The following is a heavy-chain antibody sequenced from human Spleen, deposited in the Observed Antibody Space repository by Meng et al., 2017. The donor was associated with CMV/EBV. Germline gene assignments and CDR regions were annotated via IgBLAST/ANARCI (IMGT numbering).Heavy chain of an antibody. Sequence: SETLSLTCTVSGGSIISSSYYWGWIRQSPGKGLEWIGSIYYTGTTYSNPSLKSRVTLSVDTSKNQFSLNLTSVTAADTAMYFCASGYGGNLGTNNYWGRGTLVTVSS. V-gene: IGHV4-39*07. CDR1: GGSIISSSYY. D-gene: IGHD4-23*01. CDR2: IYYTGTT. J-gene: IGHJ4*02. CDR3: ASGYGGNLGTNNY.